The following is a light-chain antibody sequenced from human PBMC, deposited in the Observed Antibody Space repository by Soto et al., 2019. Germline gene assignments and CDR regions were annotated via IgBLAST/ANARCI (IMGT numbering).Light chain of an antibody. J-gene: IGLJ1*01. V-gene: IGLV1-36*01. CDR1: SSNIGNNA. CDR3: ATWDDSLNGAV. Sequence: QSVLTQPPSVSEAPRQRVTISCSGGSSNIGNNAVNWYQQLPGKAPKLLIYYDDLLPSGVSDRFSGSKSGTSASLAISGLQSEDEADYYCATWDDSLNGAVFGTWTKVTVL. CDR2: YDD.